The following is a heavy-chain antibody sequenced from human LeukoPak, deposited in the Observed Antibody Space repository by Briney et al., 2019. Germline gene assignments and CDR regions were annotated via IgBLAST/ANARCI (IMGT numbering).Heavy chain of an antibody. J-gene: IGHJ3*02. Sequence: GGSLRLSCAASTFTFSNAWMSWVRQAPGKGLEWVGRIKSKSDGGTTDYAAPVKGRFTISRDDSKNTLYLQMNSLKTEDTAVYYCTTAPRGYCTGGSCSYAFDIWGQGTMVTVSS. CDR1: TFTFSNAW. CDR3: TTAPRGYCTGGSCSYAFDI. CDR2: IKSKSDGGTT. V-gene: IGHV3-15*01. D-gene: IGHD2-15*01.